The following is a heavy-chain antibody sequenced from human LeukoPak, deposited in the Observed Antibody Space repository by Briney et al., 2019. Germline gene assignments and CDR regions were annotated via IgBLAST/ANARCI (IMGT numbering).Heavy chain of an antibody. CDR3: ARNYMYYGSGVEWFDP. J-gene: IGHJ5*02. V-gene: IGHV1-69*05. D-gene: IGHD3-10*01. CDR2: IIPIFGTA. Sequence: ASVKVSCKASGGTFSSYAISWVRQAPGQGLEWMGGIIPIFGTANYAQKFQGRVTITTDESTSTAYMEPSSLRSEDTAVYYCARNYMYYGSGVEWFDPWGQGTLVTVSS. CDR1: GGTFSSYA.